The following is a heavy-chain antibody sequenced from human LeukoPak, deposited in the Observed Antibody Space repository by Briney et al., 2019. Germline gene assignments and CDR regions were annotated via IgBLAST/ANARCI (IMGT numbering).Heavy chain of an antibody. D-gene: IGHD2-21*02. CDR2: IYYSGST. CDR1: GGSISSGDYY. V-gene: IGHV4-30-4*01. CDR3: ARAGCGGDCYWDAFDI. J-gene: IGHJ3*02. Sequence: SETLSLTCTVSGGSISSGDYYWSWIRQPPGKGLEWIGYIYYSGSTYYNPSLKSRVTISVDASKNQFSLKLSSVTAADTAVYYCARAGCGGDCYWDAFDIWGQGTMVTVSS.